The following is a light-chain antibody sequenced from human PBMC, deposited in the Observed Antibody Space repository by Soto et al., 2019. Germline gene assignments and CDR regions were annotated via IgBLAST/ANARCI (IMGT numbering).Light chain of an antibody. V-gene: IGKV1-5*03. CDR2: EAS. Sequence: DIQMTQSPSTLSASVADTVTITCRASQSINKWLARYQQKPGKTPTLLLYEASILQNGVPPRVSGTESGRENSRTTSSLRTDDFATYDCQQYYDYSSWTFGQGTKVEIK. CDR3: QQYYDYSSWT. CDR1: QSINKW. J-gene: IGKJ1*01.